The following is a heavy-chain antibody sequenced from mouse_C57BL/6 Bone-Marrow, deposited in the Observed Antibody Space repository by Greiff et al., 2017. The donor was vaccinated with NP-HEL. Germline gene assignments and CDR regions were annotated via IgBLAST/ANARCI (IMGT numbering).Heavy chain of an antibody. D-gene: IGHD2-4*01. CDR1: GYTFTSYW. V-gene: IGHV1-55*01. CDR2: IYPGSGST. J-gene: IGHJ3*01. CDR3: ARSHYDYGWFAV. Sequence: QVQLQQPGAELVKPGASVKMSCKASGYTFTSYWITWVKQRPGQGLEWIGDIYPGSGSTNYNEKFKSKATLTVDTSSSTAYMQLSSLTSEDAAVYYCARSHYDYGWFAVWGQGTLVTVSA.